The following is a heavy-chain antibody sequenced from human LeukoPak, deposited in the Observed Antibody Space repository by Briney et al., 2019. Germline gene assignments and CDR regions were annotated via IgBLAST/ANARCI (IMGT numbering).Heavy chain of an antibody. Sequence: PGGSLRLSCAASGFTFSTYWMHWVRQAPGKGLVWVSRINSGGSSTSYADSVKGRFTISRDNAKNTLYLQMNSLRAEDTAVYYCARGIPAAIRNDADWFDPWGQGTLVTVSS. D-gene: IGHD2-2*02. V-gene: IGHV3-74*01. CDR3: ARGIPAAIRNDADWFDP. CDR2: INSGGSST. J-gene: IGHJ5*02. CDR1: GFTFSTYW.